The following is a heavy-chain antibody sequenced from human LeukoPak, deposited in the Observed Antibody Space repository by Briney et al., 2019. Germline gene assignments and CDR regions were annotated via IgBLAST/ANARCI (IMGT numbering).Heavy chain of an antibody. D-gene: IGHD6-13*01. J-gene: IGHJ4*02. CDR3: ARGPARSSSWEFDY. V-gene: IGHV3-11*06. Sequence: SVKGRFTISRDNGKNSLYLQMNSLRVGDTAVYYCARGPARSSSWEFDYWGQGNLVTVTS.